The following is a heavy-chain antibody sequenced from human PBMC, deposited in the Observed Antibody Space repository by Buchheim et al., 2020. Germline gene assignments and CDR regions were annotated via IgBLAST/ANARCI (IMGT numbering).Heavy chain of an antibody. CDR3: AREKPHNG. Sequence: EVQLVESGGGLVQPGGSLRLSCAASGFTFSSYSMNWVRQAPGKGLEWVSYISSSSTIYYADSVKGRFTIYRDNAKNSLYLQMNSLRAEDTAVYYCAREKPHNGWGQGTL. V-gene: IGHV3-48*04. CDR2: ISSSSTI. J-gene: IGHJ4*02. CDR1: GFTFSSYS. D-gene: IGHD1-14*01.